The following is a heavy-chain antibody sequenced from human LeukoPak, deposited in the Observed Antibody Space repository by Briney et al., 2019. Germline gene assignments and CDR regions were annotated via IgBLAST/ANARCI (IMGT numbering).Heavy chain of an antibody. CDR1: GGSISSATYY. Sequence: SETLSLTCTVSGGSISSATYYWNWIRQPAGKGLEWIGRIYTSGSTNYNPSLKSRVTISVDTSKNQFSLKLTSVTAADTAVYYCARTRYYYNSRSYGAPYYFDYWGQGTLVTVSS. CDR2: IYTSGST. V-gene: IGHV4-61*02. D-gene: IGHD3-10*01. CDR3: ARTRYYYNSRSYGAPYYFDY. J-gene: IGHJ4*02.